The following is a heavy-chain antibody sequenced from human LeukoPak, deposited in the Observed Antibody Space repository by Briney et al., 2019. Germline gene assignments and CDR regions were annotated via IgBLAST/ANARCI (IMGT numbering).Heavy chain of an antibody. CDR3: ARGLSGTTSHAFDI. V-gene: IGHV3-21*01. D-gene: IGHD1-1*01. J-gene: IGHJ3*02. Sequence: GGSLRLSCAASGFTFSSYSMNWVRQAPGKGLEWVPSISSSSSYIYYADSVKGRFTISRDNAKNSLYLQMNSLRAEDTAVYYCARGLSGTTSHAFDIWGQGTMVTVSS. CDR2: ISSSSSYI. CDR1: GFTFSSYS.